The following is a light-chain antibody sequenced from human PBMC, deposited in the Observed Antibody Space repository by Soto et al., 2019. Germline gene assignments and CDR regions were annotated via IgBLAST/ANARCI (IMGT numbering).Light chain of an antibody. V-gene: IGKV1-39*01. J-gene: IGKJ2*01. CDR2: AAD. CDR3: QQNYDVPYT. Sequence: QLTQSPSLLSASVGDRVTITCRASPSIGSYLNWYQHKPGEAPKLLIFAADTLKSGVPSRFSGSGFNKEFTLTVSSLQHEDFATYYCQQNYDVPYTFGQGTRVEIK. CDR1: PSIGSY.